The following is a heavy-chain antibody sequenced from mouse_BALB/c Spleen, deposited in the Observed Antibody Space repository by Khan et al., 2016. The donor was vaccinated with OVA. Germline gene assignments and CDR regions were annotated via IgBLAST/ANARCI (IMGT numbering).Heavy chain of an antibody. D-gene: IGHD2-14*01. J-gene: IGHJ4*01. CDR2: IWGGGGT. V-gene: IGHV2-6-4*01. CDR1: GFSFSRYN. Sequence: QVQLKESGPGLVAPSQSLSITCTVSGFSFSRYNIHWVRQPPGKGLEWLGMIWGGGGTDYYSTLKSRLSIINDNSKSQAFLIVNSLQTDDSAMYXGARAYYRYDGYESMDYWGQGTMVTVSA. CDR3: ARAYYRYDGYESMDY.